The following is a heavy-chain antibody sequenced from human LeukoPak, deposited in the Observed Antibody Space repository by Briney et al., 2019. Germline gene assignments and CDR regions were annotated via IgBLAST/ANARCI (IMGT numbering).Heavy chain of an antibody. D-gene: IGHD3-10*02. CDR2: IYTSGST. CDR1: GGSMSSYY. V-gene: IGHV4-4*07. Sequence: SETLSLTCTVSGGSMSSYYWSWIRQPAGKGLEWIGRIYTSGSTNYNPSLKSRVTMSVDTSKNLFSLKLNSVTAADTAAYYCARAPTFGYWFDPWGQGTLVTVSS. CDR3: ARAPTFGYWFDP. J-gene: IGHJ5*02.